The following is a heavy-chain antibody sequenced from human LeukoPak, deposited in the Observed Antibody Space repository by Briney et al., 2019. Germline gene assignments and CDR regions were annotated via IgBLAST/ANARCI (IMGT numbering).Heavy chain of an antibody. Sequence: GGSLRLSFAASGFTFSDYYMSWIRQAPGKGLEWVSYISSSGSTIYYADSVKGRFTISRDNAKNSLYLQMNSLRAEDTAVYFCTRVGYCATTSCRTAFDIWGQGTMVTVSS. CDR1: GFTFSDYY. J-gene: IGHJ3*02. D-gene: IGHD2-2*01. CDR2: ISSSGSTI. CDR3: TRVGYCATTSCRTAFDI. V-gene: IGHV3-11*04.